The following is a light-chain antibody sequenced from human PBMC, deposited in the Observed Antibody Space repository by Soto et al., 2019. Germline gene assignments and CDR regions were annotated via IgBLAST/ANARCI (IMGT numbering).Light chain of an antibody. V-gene: IGKV3-20*01. J-gene: IGKJ3*01. CDR2: GAS. CDR3: QQYGTSLFT. Sequence: IVMTQSPGTLSLSPGERATLSCRASQSVNSNYLAWYQQKPGQAPRLLIFGASSRATGISDRFSGSGSGTDFTLTISRLEPEDFAVYYCQQYGTSLFTFGPGTKVHIK. CDR1: QSVNSNY.